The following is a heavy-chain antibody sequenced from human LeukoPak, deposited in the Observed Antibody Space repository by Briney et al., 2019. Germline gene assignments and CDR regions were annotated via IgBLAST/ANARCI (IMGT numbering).Heavy chain of an antibody. CDR2: ISGSGGST. V-gene: IGHV3-23*01. CDR3: AKGSGYYGSGSYPFDY. D-gene: IGHD3-10*01. CDR1: GFTFSSYA. J-gene: IGHJ4*02. Sequence: GGSLRLSCAASGFTFSSYAMSWVRQAPGKGLEWVSAISGSGGSTYYADSVKGRFTISRDNSKNTLYLQMNSLRAEDTAVYYCAKGSGYYGSGSYPFDYWGQGTLVTVSS.